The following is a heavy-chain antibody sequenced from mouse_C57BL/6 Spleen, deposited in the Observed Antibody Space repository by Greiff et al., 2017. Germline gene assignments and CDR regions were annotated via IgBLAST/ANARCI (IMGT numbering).Heavy chain of an antibody. Sequence: QVQLQQPGAELVKPGASVKMSCKASGYTFTSYWINWVKQRPGQGLEWIGDIYPGSGSNNYNEKFQGKATLTLDTSSSTAYLQLSSLTSEDTAVYYCTSAVVATPYYYAMDYWGQGTSVTVSS. V-gene: IGHV1-55*01. CDR1: GYTFTSYW. J-gene: IGHJ4*01. D-gene: IGHD1-1*01. CDR2: IYPGSGSN. CDR3: TSAVVATPYYYAMDY.